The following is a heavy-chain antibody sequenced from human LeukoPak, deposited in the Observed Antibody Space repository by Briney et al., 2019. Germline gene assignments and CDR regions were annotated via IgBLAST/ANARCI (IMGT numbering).Heavy chain of an antibody. CDR1: GYTFTSYD. CDR3: ATLKLTGERDFDY. Sequence: GASVKVSCKASGYTFTSYDINWVRQATRQGLEWMGWMNPNSGSTGYAQKFQGRVTMTRNTSISTAYMELSSLRSEDTAVYYCATLKLTGERDFDYWGQGTLVTVSS. D-gene: IGHD7-27*01. J-gene: IGHJ4*02. CDR2: MNPNSGST. V-gene: IGHV1-8*01.